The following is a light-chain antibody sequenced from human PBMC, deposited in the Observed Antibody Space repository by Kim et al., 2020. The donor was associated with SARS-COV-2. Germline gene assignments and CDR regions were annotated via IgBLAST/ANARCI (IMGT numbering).Light chain of an antibody. J-gene: IGKJ5*01. CDR2: DAS. V-gene: IGKV3-11*01. CDR3: QQRTDWPIT. CDR1: QSVSSY. Sequence: LSPGERATLSCRASQSVSSYLAWYQQKPGQAPRLLIYDASNRATGIPARFSGSGSGTDFTLTISSLEPEDFAVYYCQQRTDWPITFGQGTRLEIK.